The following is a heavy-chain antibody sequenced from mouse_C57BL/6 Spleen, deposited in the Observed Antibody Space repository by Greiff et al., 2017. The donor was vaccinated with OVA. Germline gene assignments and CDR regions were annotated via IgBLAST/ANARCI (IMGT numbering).Heavy chain of an antibody. Sequence: EVKLVESGPGLVKPSQSLSLTCSVTGYSITSGYYWNWIRQFPGNKLEWMGYISYDGSNNYNPSLKNRISITRDTSKNQFFLKLNSVTTEDTATYYCALDRGSYDGYYGFAYWGQGTLVTVSA. V-gene: IGHV3-6*01. CDR1: GYSITSGYY. CDR3: ALDRGSYDGYYGFAY. J-gene: IGHJ3*01. D-gene: IGHD2-3*01. CDR2: ISYDGSN.